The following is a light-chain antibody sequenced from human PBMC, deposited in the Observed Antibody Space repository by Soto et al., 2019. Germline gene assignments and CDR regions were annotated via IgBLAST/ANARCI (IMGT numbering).Light chain of an antibody. Sequence: EIALTQSPGTLSWSPGERATLSYRASQSVSSSYLAWYQQKPGQAPRLLIYGASSRATGIPDRFSGSGSGTAFTLTISRLEPEDFAVYYCQQYGSSPPWTFGQGTKVEIK. J-gene: IGKJ1*01. V-gene: IGKV3-20*01. CDR1: QSVSSSY. CDR3: QQYGSSPPWT. CDR2: GAS.